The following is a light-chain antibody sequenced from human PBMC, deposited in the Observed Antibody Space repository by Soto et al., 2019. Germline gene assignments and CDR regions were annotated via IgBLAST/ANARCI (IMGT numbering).Light chain of an antibody. V-gene: IGKV2-28*01. CDR1: QSLLHSNGYNY. Sequence: DIVMTQSPLSLPVTPGEPASISCRSSQSLLHSNGYNYLDWYLQKPGQSPQLLIYLGSNRAPGVHDRFSGSGSGTDFTLKISRVEAEDVGVYYCMQALQTPATFGQGTKVEIK. CDR3: MQALQTPAT. J-gene: IGKJ1*01. CDR2: LGS.